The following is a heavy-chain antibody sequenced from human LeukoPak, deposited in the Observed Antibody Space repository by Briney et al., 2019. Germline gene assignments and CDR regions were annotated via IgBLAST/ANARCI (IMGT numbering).Heavy chain of an antibody. CDR2: IYSGCRT. V-gene: IGHV3-53*01. D-gene: IGHD5-12*01. CDR3: ARHDGGYGPFDY. Sequence: GGSLRLSCVVSGFTVTSNYMNWVRQAPGKGLEWVSVIYSGCRTYYAASVKGRFTISRDNSKNTLYLQMNSLRAEDPAVYYCARHDGGYGPFDYWGQGTLVTVSS. J-gene: IGHJ4*02. CDR1: GFTVTSNY.